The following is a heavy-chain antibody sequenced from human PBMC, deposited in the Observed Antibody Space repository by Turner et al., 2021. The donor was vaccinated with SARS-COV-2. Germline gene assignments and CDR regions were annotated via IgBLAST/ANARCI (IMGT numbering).Heavy chain of an antibody. Sequence: QLQLQESGPGLVKPSETLSLTCTVSGGSISSRNYYWGWIRQPPGKGLEWIGSIYYSGSTYYNQSLKSRVTISVDTSKNQFSLKLSSVTAADTAVYYCARLLNPGSYYYYYYGMDVWGQGTTVTVSS. J-gene: IGHJ6*02. V-gene: IGHV4-39*01. CDR3: ARLLNPGSYYYYYYGMDV. D-gene: IGHD3-10*01. CDR1: GGSISSRNYY. CDR2: IYYSGST.